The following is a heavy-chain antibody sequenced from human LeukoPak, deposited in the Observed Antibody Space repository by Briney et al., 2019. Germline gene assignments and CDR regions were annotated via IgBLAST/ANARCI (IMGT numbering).Heavy chain of an antibody. V-gene: IGHV3-48*03. J-gene: IGHJ3*02. CDR3: AKMMGAFDI. Sequence: PGGSLRLSCAASGFTFSNYAMSWVRQAPGKGLEWVSYISSSGSTIYYADSVKGRFTISRDNAKSTLYLQMNSLRAEDTAIYYCAKMMGAFDIWGQGTMVTVSS. CDR2: ISSSGSTI. D-gene: IGHD3-16*01. CDR1: GFTFSNYA.